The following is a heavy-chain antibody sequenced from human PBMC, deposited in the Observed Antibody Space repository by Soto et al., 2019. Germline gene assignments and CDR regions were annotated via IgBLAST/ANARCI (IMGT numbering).Heavy chain of an antibody. V-gene: IGHV1-24*01. D-gene: IGHD3-3*01. CDR2: FDPEDGET. CDR1: GYTLTELS. CDR3: ATGVRILEWSRGFDP. J-gene: IGHJ5*02. Sequence: ASVKVSCKVSGYTLTELSMHWVRQAPGKGLEWMGGFDPEDGETIYAQKFQGRVTMTEDTSTATAYMELSSLRSEDTAVYYCATGVRILEWSRGFDPWGQGTLVTVYS.